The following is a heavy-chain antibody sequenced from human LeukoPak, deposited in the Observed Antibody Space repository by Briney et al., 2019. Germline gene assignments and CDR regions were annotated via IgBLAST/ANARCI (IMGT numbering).Heavy chain of an antibody. Sequence: GGALTLSCAASGFTFSSYSMNWVRQAPGEGLEWVSSISSSSSYIYYADSVKGRFTISRDNAKNSLYLQMNSLRAEDTAVYYCAGSYDYGDKRLDYWGQGTLVTVSS. CDR2: ISSSSSYI. CDR1: GFTFSSYS. J-gene: IGHJ4*02. CDR3: AGSYDYGDKRLDY. V-gene: IGHV3-21*01. D-gene: IGHD4-17*01.